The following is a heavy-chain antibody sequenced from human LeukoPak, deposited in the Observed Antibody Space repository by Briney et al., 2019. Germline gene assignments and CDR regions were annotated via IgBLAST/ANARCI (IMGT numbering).Heavy chain of an antibody. CDR1: GFTFSDYY. CDR3: AKDPTSYYYDSSVDS. V-gene: IGHV3-11*01. J-gene: IGHJ4*02. Sequence: PGRSLRLSCAASGFTFSDYYMSWIRQAPGKGLEWDSYISSSGTTIYYADSVKGRFTISRDNAKNSLYPQMNSLRAEDTAVYYCAKDPTSYYYDSSVDSSGQGTLVTVSS. D-gene: IGHD3-22*01. CDR2: ISSSGTTI.